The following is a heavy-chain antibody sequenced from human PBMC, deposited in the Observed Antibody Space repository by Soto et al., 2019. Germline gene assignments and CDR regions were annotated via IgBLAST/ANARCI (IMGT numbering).Heavy chain of an antibody. D-gene: IGHD2-21*02. V-gene: IGHV4-4*02. CDR2: IYHSGST. CDR3: VRDADETAIVPAPWLV. J-gene: IGHJ6*02. Sequence: QVHLQESGPGLVNPSGTLTLTCAVSGGSISSSHWWGWVRQAPGKGLEWIGKIYHSGSTNYNPSLKSRITMSVDKSKNQFSVNLSSVTAADTAVYYCVRDADETAIVPAPWLVWGRGTMVTVSS. CDR1: GGSISSSHW.